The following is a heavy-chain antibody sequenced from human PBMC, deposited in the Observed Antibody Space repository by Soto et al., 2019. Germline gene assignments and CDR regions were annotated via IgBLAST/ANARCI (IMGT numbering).Heavy chain of an antibody. CDR2: IYYSEYT. CDR3: VRDADKVPAGQHMVHGDY. D-gene: IGHD6-13*01. J-gene: IGHJ4*02. V-gene: IGHV4-59*12. CDR1: GGSISGYY. Sequence: SETLSLTCTVSGGSISGYYWSWIRQPPGKRLEWIGYIYYSEYTDYNPSLKSRVTISVDTSKDQFSLQLKSVTAADTAVYYCVRDADKVPAGQHMVHGDYWGPGTLVTVSS.